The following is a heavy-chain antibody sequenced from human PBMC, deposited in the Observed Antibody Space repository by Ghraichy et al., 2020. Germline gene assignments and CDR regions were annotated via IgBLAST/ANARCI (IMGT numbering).Heavy chain of an antibody. J-gene: IGHJ4*02. V-gene: IGHV3-23*01. CDR2: IDSGGGST. Sequence: GESLNISCAASGFTFGSYGMTWVRQAPEKGLEWVSSIDSGGGSTYFADSVRGRFTFSRDNSMNTLYLQMNSLRAEDTAVYYCAKEGPRYFGYWGQGALVTVSS. CDR1: GFTFGSYG. CDR3: AKEGPRYFGY.